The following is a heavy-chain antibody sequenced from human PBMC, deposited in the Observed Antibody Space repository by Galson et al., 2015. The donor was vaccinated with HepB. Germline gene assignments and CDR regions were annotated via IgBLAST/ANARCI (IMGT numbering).Heavy chain of an antibody. Sequence: SLRLSCAASGFTFSSYAMSWVRQAPGKGLEWVSAISGSGGSTYYADSVKGRFTISRDNSKNTLYLQMNSLRAEDTAVYYCAKDLSYYGSGSYYYWGQGTLVTVSS. D-gene: IGHD3-10*01. CDR2: ISGSGGST. V-gene: IGHV3-23*01. J-gene: IGHJ4*02. CDR3: AKDLSYYGSGSYYY. CDR1: GFTFSSYA.